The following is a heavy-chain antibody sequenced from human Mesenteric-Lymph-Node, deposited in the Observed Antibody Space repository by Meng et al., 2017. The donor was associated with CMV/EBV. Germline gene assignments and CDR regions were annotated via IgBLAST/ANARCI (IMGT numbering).Heavy chain of an antibody. CDR2: INPNNGGT. V-gene: IGHV1-2*02. CDR1: GYTFTDYY. Sequence: ASVKVSCKTSGYTFTDYYIHWVRQAPGQGLEWMGWINPNNGGTYAQKFQGRVTLTRDTSSSTAYMELGRLRSDDTAVYYCARGLTIFGVVPSCMDVWGQGTTVTVSS. CDR3: ARGLTIFGVVPSCMDV. D-gene: IGHD3-3*01. J-gene: IGHJ6*02.